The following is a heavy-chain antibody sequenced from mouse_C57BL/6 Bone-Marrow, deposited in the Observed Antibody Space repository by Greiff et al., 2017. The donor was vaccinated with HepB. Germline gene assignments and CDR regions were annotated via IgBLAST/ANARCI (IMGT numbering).Heavy chain of an antibody. CDR2: INPNNGGT. D-gene: IGHD2-5*01. CDR3: ARWRAYYSNYEGDDYAMDY. Sequence: EVQLQQSGPELVKPGASVKISCKASGYTFTDYYMNWVKQSHGKSLEWIGDINPNNGGTSYNQKFKGKATLTVDKSSSTAYMELRSLTSEDSAVYYGARWRAYYSNYEGDDYAMDYWGQGTSVTVSS. CDR1: GYTFTDYY. V-gene: IGHV1-26*01. J-gene: IGHJ4*01.